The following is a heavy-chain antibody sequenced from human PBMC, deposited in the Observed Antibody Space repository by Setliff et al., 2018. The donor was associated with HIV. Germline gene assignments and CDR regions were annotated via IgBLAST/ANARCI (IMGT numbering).Heavy chain of an antibody. V-gene: IGHV4-59*08. CDR2: VYYSGSS. CDR1: GDSISSYY. CDR3: ARLDYEYVWGSFRYWFDL. J-gene: IGHJ5*02. D-gene: IGHD3-16*02. Sequence: SQTLSLTCTVSGDSISSYYWTWIRQPPGEGLEWIGYVYYSGSSNYNPSLQSRVTISVDTSKNQFSLTLTSVTAADTAAYFCARLDYEYVWGSFRYWFDLWGQGTLVTVSS.